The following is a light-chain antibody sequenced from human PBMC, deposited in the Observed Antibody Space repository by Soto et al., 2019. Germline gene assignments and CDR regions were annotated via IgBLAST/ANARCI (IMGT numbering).Light chain of an antibody. Sequence: EIVLTQSPATLSLSPGERATLSCRASQSVSSYLAWYQQKPGQAPRLLIYDASNRATGIPARFSGSGSGTDFTLTISSLEPEDFAVSYYQQRSNWPPRVTFGHGTKVDIK. CDR3: QQRSNWPPRVT. V-gene: IGKV3-11*01. CDR1: QSVSSY. CDR2: DAS. J-gene: IGKJ3*01.